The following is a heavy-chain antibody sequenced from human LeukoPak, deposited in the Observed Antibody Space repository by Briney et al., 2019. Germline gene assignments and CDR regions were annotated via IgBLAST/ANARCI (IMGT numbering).Heavy chain of an antibody. J-gene: IGHJ4*02. CDR3: AGDYYGSGSSTLDF. D-gene: IGHD3-10*01. Sequence: GGSLRLSCAASGFTFSSFGMHWVRQAPGKGLEWVAVIWFDGSNKYYADSVKGRFTISRDNSKNTLYLQMNSLRAEDTAVYYCAGDYYGSGSSTLDFWGQGSLVTVSS. V-gene: IGHV3-33*01. CDR2: IWFDGSNK. CDR1: GFTFSSFG.